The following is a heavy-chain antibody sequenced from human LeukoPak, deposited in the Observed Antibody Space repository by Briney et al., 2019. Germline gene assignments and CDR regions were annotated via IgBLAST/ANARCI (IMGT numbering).Heavy chain of an antibody. Sequence: GGSLRLSCAASGFTFSSYAMSWVRQAPGKGLEWVSAISGSGGSTYYADSVKGRFTISRDNSKNTLYLQMNSLRAEDTAVYYCAKRVLSGSGSGYYFDCWGQGTLVTVSS. CDR1: GFTFSSYA. J-gene: IGHJ4*02. D-gene: IGHD3-10*01. CDR2: ISGSGGST. CDR3: AKRVLSGSGSGYYFDC. V-gene: IGHV3-23*01.